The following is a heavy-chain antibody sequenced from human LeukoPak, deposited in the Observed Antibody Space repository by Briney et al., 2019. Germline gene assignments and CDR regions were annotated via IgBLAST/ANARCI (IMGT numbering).Heavy chain of an antibody. CDR3: ARDPKSGDSSGSTFDY. CDR1: GFTFSTYS. D-gene: IGHD3-22*01. CDR2: ISSSTTYI. J-gene: IGHJ4*02. Sequence: PGGSLRLSCAASGFTFSTYSMNWVRQAPGKGLEWVSYISSSTTYIYYADSVKGRFTISRDNAKNSLYLQMNSLRAEDTSVYYCARDPKSGDSSGSTFDYWGQGTLVTVSS. V-gene: IGHV3-21*01.